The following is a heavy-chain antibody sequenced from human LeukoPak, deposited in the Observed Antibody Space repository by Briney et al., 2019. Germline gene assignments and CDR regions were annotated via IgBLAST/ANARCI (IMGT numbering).Heavy chain of an antibody. D-gene: IGHD3-22*01. CDR1: GFSFNNYA. V-gene: IGHV3-33*01. J-gene: IGHJ4*02. CDR3: ARHSWVYYYESSGPRDFDY. Sequence: EGSLRLSCAASGFSFNNYAMHWVRQGPGKGLEWVAVIWYDGSNKYYADSVKGRFTISRDSSKNTLYLQMNSLRAEDTAVYYCARHSWVYYYESSGPRDFDYWGQGTLVTVSS. CDR2: IWYDGSNK.